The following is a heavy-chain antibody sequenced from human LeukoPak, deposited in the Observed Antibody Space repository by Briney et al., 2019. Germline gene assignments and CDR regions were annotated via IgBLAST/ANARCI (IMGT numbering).Heavy chain of an antibody. CDR1: GYTFTGYY. J-gene: IGHJ4*02. V-gene: IGHV1-2*02. D-gene: IGHD3-10*01. CDR3: ARCKVTMVRGVILTYFDY. Sequence: ASVTVSCKASGYTFTGYYMHWVRQAPGQGLEWMGWINPNSGGTNYAQKFQGRVTMTRDTSLSTAYMELSRLRSDDTAVYYCARCKVTMVRGVILTYFDYWGQGTLVTVSS. CDR2: INPNSGGT.